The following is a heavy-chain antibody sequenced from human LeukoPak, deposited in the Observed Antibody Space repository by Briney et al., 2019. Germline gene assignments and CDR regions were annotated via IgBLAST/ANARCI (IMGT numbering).Heavy chain of an antibody. V-gene: IGHV3-7*05. CDR1: GFIFSRYW. D-gene: IGHD6-13*01. J-gene: IGHJ4*02. CDR3: AREAAAAHPDY. CDR2: IKQDGSER. Sequence: GGSLRLSCAASGFIFSRYWMSWVRQATGKGLEWVAYIKQDGSERYYVDSVKGRFTISRDNAKNSLYLQMNSLRAEDTAVYYCAREAAAAHPDYWGQGTLVVVSA.